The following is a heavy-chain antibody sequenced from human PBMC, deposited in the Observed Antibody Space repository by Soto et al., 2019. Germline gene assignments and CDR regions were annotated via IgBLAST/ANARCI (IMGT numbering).Heavy chain of an antibody. Sequence: EVQLVESGGGLVQPGGSLRLSCEASGFTFSTFWMHWVRQAPGKGLVWVSRINSDGSSTYYADSVKGRVTISRDNANNTLYLHLSSLRPEDTAVYYCARDFEYWGQGTLVTVSS. J-gene: IGHJ4*02. V-gene: IGHV3-74*01. CDR2: INSDGSST. CDR1: GFTFSTFW. CDR3: ARDFEY.